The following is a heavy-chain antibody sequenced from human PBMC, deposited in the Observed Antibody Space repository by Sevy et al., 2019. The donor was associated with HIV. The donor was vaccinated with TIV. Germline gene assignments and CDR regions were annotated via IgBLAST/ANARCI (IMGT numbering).Heavy chain of an antibody. CDR3: AKGGGGHYDPDEIGYYFYYYNMDV. Sequence: GGSLRLSCAVSGFSFDSYGMTCVRQAPGKGLEWVSGISGSGTRTYYADSVKGRFSISRDNSKNRLYLQMNSLRSEDTALYDGAKGGGGHYDPDEIGYYFYYYNMDVWGKGTTVTVSS. CDR2: ISGSGTRT. D-gene: IGHD3-22*01. CDR1: GFSFDSYG. J-gene: IGHJ6*03. V-gene: IGHV3-23*01.